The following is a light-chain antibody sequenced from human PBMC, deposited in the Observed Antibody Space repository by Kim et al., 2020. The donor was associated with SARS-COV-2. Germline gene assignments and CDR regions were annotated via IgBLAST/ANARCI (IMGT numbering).Light chain of an antibody. CDR1: QSVSSN. CDR2: GAS. Sequence: EIVMTQSPATLSVSPGERATLSCRASQSVSSNLAWYQQKPGQAPRLLIYGASTRATAIPARFSGSGSGTEFTLTISSLQSEDFAVYYCQQYNNWPPMYTFGQGTKLEI. CDR3: QQYNNWPPMYT. J-gene: IGKJ2*01. V-gene: IGKV3-15*01.